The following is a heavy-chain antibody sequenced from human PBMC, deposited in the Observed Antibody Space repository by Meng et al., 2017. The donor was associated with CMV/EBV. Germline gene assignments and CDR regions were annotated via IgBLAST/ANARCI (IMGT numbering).Heavy chain of an antibody. D-gene: IGHD3-22*01. CDR3: ARGVRITMIVVVSHDY. J-gene: IGHJ4*02. Sequence: GESLKISCAASGFIFSDYYMNWIRQAPGKGLEWVSYISSRGDIIHYADSVKGRFTLSRDNAKNSLYLQMNSLRAEDTAVYYCARGVRITMIVVVSHDYWGQGTLVTVSS. CDR1: GFIFSDYY. V-gene: IGHV3-11*01. CDR2: ISSRGDII.